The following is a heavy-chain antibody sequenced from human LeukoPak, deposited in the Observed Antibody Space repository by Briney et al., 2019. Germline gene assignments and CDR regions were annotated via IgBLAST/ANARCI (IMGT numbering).Heavy chain of an antibody. CDR3: ARVGEGPDYDFWSGYSHFDY. Sequence: SETLSLTCAVSGYSISSGYCWGWIRQPPGQGLEWIGSMCHSGSTYYNPSLKSRVTISVDTSKNQFSLKVSSVTASDTAVYYCARVGEGPDYDFWSGYSHFDYWGQGTLVTVSS. CDR2: MCHSGST. J-gene: IGHJ4*02. V-gene: IGHV4-38-2*01. D-gene: IGHD3-3*01. CDR1: GYSISSGYC.